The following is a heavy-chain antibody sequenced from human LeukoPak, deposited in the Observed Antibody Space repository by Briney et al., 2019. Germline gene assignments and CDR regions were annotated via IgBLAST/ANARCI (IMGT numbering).Heavy chain of an antibody. Sequence: SGPTLVKPTQTLTLTCTFSGFSLSTSGVGVGWIRQPPGKALEWLALIYWNDDKRYSPSLKSRLTITKDTSKNQVVLTMTNMDPVDTATYYCAHRKQLWYSSSWQHFDYWGQGTLVTVSS. CDR1: GFSLSTSGVG. V-gene: IGHV2-5*01. J-gene: IGHJ4*02. D-gene: IGHD6-13*01. CDR3: AHRKQLWYSSSWQHFDY. CDR2: IYWNDDK.